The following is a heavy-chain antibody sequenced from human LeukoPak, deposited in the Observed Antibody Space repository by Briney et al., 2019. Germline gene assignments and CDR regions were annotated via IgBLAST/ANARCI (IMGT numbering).Heavy chain of an antibody. CDR3: ARDRPYGDPAPDY. J-gene: IGHJ4*02. Sequence: PSETLSLTCTVSGGSIGSYYWSWIPQPAGKGLEWIGRIYTSGSTNYNPSLKSRVTMPVDTSKNQFSLKLSSVTAADTAVYYCARDRPYGDPAPDYWGQGTLVTVSS. CDR1: GGSIGSYY. V-gene: IGHV4-4*07. D-gene: IGHD4-17*01. CDR2: IYTSGST.